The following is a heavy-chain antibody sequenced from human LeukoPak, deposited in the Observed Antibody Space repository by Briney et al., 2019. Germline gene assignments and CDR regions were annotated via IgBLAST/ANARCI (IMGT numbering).Heavy chain of an antibody. Sequence: AGGSLRLSCAASGFTFSSYAMHWVRQAPGKGLEWVAVISYDGSNKYYADSVKGRFTISRDNSKNTLYLQMNSLRAEDTAVYYCAREGSEMGYYFDYWGQGTLVTVSS. V-gene: IGHV3-30-3*01. D-gene: IGHD1-14*01. J-gene: IGHJ4*02. CDR3: AREGSEMGYYFDY. CDR1: GFTFSSYA. CDR2: ISYDGSNK.